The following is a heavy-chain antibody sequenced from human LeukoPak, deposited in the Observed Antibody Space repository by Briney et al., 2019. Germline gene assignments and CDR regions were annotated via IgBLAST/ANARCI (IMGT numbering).Heavy chain of an antibody. J-gene: IGHJ6*02. D-gene: IGHD2-2*01. Sequence: ASVKVSCKASGYTFTSYGISWVRQAPGQGLEWMGWISAYNGNTNYAQKLQGRVTMTTDTSTSTAYMELRSLRSDDTAVYYCAREGYCSSTSCYESSYYCYYGMDVWGQGTTVSVS. CDR2: ISAYNGNT. V-gene: IGHV1-18*01. CDR3: AREGYCSSTSCYESSYYCYYGMDV. CDR1: GYTFTSYG.